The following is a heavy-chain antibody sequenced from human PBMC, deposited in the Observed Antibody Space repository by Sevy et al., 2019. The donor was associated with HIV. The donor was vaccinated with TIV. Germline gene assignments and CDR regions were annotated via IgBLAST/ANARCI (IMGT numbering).Heavy chain of an antibody. V-gene: IGHV5-51*01. CDR2: IYPGDSGT. D-gene: IGHD2-2*01. CDR1: GYSFSTYW. J-gene: IGHJ4*02. CDR3: ARYPIVVVPAAEYYFDY. Sequence: GESLKISCKGSGYSFSTYWIAWVRQMPGKGLEWMGIIYPGDSGTRYSPSFQGQVTISADKSISTAYLQWSSLKASDTAMYYCARYPIVVVPAAEYYFDYWGQGTLVTVSS.